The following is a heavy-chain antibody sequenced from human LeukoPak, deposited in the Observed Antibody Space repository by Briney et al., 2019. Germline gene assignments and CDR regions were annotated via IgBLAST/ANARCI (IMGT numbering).Heavy chain of an antibody. CDR1: GGSFSGYY. CDR2: INHSGST. CDR3: ARSGRSYGYNWSFDP. J-gene: IGHJ5*02. D-gene: IGHD5-18*01. V-gene: IGHV4-34*01. Sequence: SETLSLTCAVYGGSFSGYYWSWIRQPPGKGLEWIGEINHSGSTNYNPSLKSRVTISVDTSKNQFSLKLSSVTAADTAVYYCARSGRSYGYNWSFDPWGQGTLVTVSS.